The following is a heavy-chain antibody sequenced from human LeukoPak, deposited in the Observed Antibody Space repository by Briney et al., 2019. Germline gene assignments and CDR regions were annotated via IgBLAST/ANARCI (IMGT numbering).Heavy chain of an antibody. CDR1: GYTFTSYY. Sequence: ASVKVSCKASGYTFTSYYMHWVRQAPGQGLEWMGIINPSGGSTSYAQKFQGRVTMTRDMSTSTVYMELSSLRSEDTALYYCAKDHSTLDGRRIGVPMIGALDTYFDIWGQGTMVTVSS. V-gene: IGHV1-46*01. CDR2: INPSGGST. D-gene: IGHD3-22*01. J-gene: IGHJ3*02. CDR3: AKDHSTLDGRRIGVPMIGALDTYFDI.